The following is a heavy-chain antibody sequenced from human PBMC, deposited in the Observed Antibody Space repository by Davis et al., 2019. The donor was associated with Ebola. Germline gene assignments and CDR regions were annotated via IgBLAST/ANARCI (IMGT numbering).Heavy chain of an antibody. D-gene: IGHD1-14*01. J-gene: IGHJ4*02. CDR2: INAGNGDT. CDR3: AREPERATDFDY. CDR1: GYIFTSYA. V-gene: IGHV1-3*01. Sequence: ASVKVSCKASGYIFTSYAIHWVRQAPGQRLEWMGWINAGNGDTKYSQKFRGRVTITRDTSASTSYMELSSLRSEDTAVYYCAREPERATDFDYWGQGTLVTVSS.